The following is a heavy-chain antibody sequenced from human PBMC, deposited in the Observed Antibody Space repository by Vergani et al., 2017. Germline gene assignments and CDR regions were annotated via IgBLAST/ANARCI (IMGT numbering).Heavy chain of an antibody. Sequence: QVQLVQSGAEVKKPGASVKVSCKASGYTFTSYDINWVRQATGQGLEWMGWMNPNSGNTGYAQKFQGRVTMTRNTSISTAYMELSSLRSEDTAVYYCARGFRSGRRLPGLNYYYYYYMDVWGKGTTVTVSS. J-gene: IGHJ6*03. CDR2: MNPNSGNT. V-gene: IGHV1-8*01. D-gene: IGHD6-25*01. CDR3: ARGFRSGRRLPGLNYYYYYYMDV. CDR1: GYTFTSYD.